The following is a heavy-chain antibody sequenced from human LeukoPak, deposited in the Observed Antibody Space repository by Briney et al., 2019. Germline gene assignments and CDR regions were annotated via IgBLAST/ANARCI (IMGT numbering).Heavy chain of an antibody. CDR2: ISGSGGST. CDR1: GFTFSSYA. Sequence: PGGSLRLSCAASGFTFSSYAMSWVRQAPGKGLEWVSAISGSGGSTYYADSVKGRFTISRGNSRNTLYLQMNSLRVEDTAVYYCATLPYYYDSSGSYYFDYWGQGTLVTVSS. D-gene: IGHD3-22*01. CDR3: ATLPYYYDSSGSYYFDY. J-gene: IGHJ4*02. V-gene: IGHV3-23*01.